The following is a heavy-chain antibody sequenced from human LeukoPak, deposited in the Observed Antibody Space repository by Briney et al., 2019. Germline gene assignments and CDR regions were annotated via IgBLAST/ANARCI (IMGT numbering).Heavy chain of an antibody. Sequence: ASVKVSCKASGYTFTDCYMHWVRQAPGQGLEWMGWINPNSGGTNYAQKFQGRVTMTRDTSISTAYMELSRLRSDDTAVYYCARITGTTFGFSDYWGREPWSPSPQ. D-gene: IGHD3-16*01. J-gene: IGHJ4*02. CDR2: INPNSGGT. CDR3: ARITGTTFGFSDY. CDR1: GYTFTDCY. V-gene: IGHV1-2*02.